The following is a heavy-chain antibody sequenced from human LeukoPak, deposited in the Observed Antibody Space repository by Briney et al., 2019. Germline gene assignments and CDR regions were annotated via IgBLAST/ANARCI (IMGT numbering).Heavy chain of an antibody. CDR3: AKSSMCSSTSCSNYFDY. CDR1: GFTFSSYG. CDR2: ISYDGSNK. Sequence: GGSLRLSCAASGFTFSSYGMHWVRQAPGKGLEWVAVISYDGSNKYYADSVKGRFTISRDNSKNTLYLQMNSLRAEDTAVYYCAKSSMCSSTSCSNYFDYWGQGTLVTVSS. V-gene: IGHV3-30*18. D-gene: IGHD2-2*01. J-gene: IGHJ4*02.